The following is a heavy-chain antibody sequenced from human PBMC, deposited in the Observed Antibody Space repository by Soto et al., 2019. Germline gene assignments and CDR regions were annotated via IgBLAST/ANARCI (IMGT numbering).Heavy chain of an antibody. J-gene: IGHJ5*02. CDR3: ARDKANVGGYNQFDT. V-gene: IGHV4-4*02. Sequence: SETLSLTCAVSGASIRGSKWWSWVRQPPGKGLEWIGDIYHSGTTNYNPSLKSRVTMSVDKSKNQFSLNLTSVTAADTAVYYCARDKANVGGYNQFDTWRPGTLVTVSS. D-gene: IGHD3-16*01. CDR2: IYHSGTT. CDR1: GASIRGSKW.